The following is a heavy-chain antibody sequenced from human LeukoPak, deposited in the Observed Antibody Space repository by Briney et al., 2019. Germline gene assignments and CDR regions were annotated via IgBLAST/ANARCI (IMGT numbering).Heavy chain of an antibody. V-gene: IGHV3-11*01. CDR2: ISSSGSTI. Sequence: GGSLRLSCAAPGFTFSDYYMSWIRQAPGKGLEWVSYISSSGSTIYYADSVKGRFIISRDNAKNSLYLQMNSLRAEDTAVYYCARDLREYYGSGSYFRPSTSPPGFDYWGQGTLVTVSS. CDR3: ARDLREYYGSGSYFRPSTSPPGFDY. J-gene: IGHJ4*02. CDR1: GFTFSDYY. D-gene: IGHD3-10*01.